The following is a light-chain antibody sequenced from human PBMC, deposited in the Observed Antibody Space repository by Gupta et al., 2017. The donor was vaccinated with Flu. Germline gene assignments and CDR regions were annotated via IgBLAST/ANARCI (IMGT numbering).Light chain of an antibody. V-gene: IGKV1-5*03. J-gene: IGKJ1*01. Sequence: DVQMTQTPPSLSASVGDKITITCRASQDILNWVAWFQQKPGKAPKLLIDRASDLESGVPQRFSGSGYGTEFTLTITRLQPADVGTYYLQQDFSFYSFGQGTKV. CDR3: QQDFSFYS. CDR2: RAS. CDR1: QDILNW.